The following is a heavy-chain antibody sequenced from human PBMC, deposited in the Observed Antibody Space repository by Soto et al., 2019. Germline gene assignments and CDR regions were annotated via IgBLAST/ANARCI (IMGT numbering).Heavy chain of an antibody. D-gene: IGHD2-2*01. J-gene: IGHJ4*02. CDR2: IYYSGST. V-gene: IGHV4-31*03. CDR3: ARWRSSNRFQYYFDY. Sequence: QVQLQESGPGLVKPSQTLSLTCTVSGGSISSGGYYWSWIRQHPGKGLEWIGYIYYSGSTYYNPSLKSRVTISVDKSKNQFSLKLSSVTSADTAVYYCARWRSSNRFQYYFDYWGQGTLVTVSS. CDR1: GGSISSGGYY.